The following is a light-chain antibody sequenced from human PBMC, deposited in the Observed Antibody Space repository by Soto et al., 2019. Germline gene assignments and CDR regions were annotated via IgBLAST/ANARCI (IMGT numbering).Light chain of an antibody. CDR3: QHYTNWPLT. J-gene: IGKJ4*01. CDR1: HDVTRR. CDR2: DAS. V-gene: IGKV3-15*01. Sequence: EIVMTQSPVTLSLSPGDTATLSCRASHDVTRRLAWYQVKHGQAPRLLIYDASTRATGLPARFSGTGSGKEFTLTISSLQSEDFAVYYCQHYTNWPLTFGGGTKVEI.